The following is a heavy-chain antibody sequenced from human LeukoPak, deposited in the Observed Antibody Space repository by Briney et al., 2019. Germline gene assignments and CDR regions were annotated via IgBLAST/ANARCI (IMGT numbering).Heavy chain of an antibody. CDR2: IYPGDSDT. CDR3: ARFVGACSGGNCYSDY. J-gene: IGHJ4*02. Sequence: GKSLKISCKASGYSFGSYWIAWVRQMSGKGLEWMGIIYPGDSDTRYSPSFQGQVTISADKSINTAYLQWNSLKASDTAIYYCARFVGACSGGNCYSDYWGQGTLVTVSS. CDR1: GYSFGSYW. V-gene: IGHV5-51*01. D-gene: IGHD2-15*01.